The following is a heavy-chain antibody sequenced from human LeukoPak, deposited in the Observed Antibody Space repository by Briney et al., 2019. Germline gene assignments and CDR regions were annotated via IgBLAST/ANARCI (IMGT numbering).Heavy chain of an antibody. Sequence: SETLSLTCTVSGGSISSSNYYWGWIRQPPGKGLEWIGSNFYSGRTYNNPSLKSRVSISVDTSKNQLSLKLTSVTAADTAVYHCTRAVQGVLGIDAFDIWRQGKMVTVSS. CDR2: NFYSGRT. CDR3: TRAVQGVLGIDAFDI. D-gene: IGHD3-10*01. V-gene: IGHV4-39*01. J-gene: IGHJ3*02. CDR1: GGSISSSNYY.